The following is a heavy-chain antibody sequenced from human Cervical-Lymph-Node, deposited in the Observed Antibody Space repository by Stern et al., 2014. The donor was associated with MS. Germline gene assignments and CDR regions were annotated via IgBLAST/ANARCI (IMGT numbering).Heavy chain of an antibody. Sequence: QVQLVQSGGGVVQPGRSLRLSCAASGFTFSSYGIHWVRQAPGKGLEWVAAISYDGSNNRYVDSVKGRFTISRDNSKNTLYLQMNSLRAEDTAVYYCAKEGLAYCGGDCSSLDYWGQGTLVTVSS. CDR2: ISYDGSNN. V-gene: IGHV3-30*18. J-gene: IGHJ4*02. D-gene: IGHD2-21*02. CDR1: GFTFSSYG. CDR3: AKEGLAYCGGDCSSLDY.